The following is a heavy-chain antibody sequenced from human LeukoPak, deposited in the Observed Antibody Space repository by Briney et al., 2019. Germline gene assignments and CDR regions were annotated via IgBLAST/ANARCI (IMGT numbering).Heavy chain of an antibody. D-gene: IGHD6-19*01. CDR3: ARDGVAGGFDY. CDR2: INSDGSST. V-gene: IGHV3-74*01. Sequence: GGSLRLSCAASGFTFSSYGMHWVRQAPGKEVVCVSRINSDGSSTSYADSVKGRFTISRDNAKNTLYLQMNSLRAEDTAVYYCARDGVAGGFDYRGQGILVTVSS. CDR1: GFTFSSYG. J-gene: IGHJ4*02.